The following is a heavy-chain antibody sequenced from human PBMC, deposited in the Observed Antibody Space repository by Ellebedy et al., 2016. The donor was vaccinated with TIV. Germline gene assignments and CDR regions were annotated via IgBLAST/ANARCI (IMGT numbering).Heavy chain of an antibody. CDR1: VYAFTSHE. Sequence: ASVKVSCXAFVYAFTSHEITWVRQATGQGLEWMGIINPSGGTTGYAQKFQGRVTMTSDTSTSTVYMELSSLRSEDTAVYYCARVHGDNVDYYYYYMDVWGQGTAVTVSS. CDR2: INPSGGTT. D-gene: IGHD4/OR15-4a*01. CDR3: ARVHGDNVDYYYYYMDV. J-gene: IGHJ6*03. V-gene: IGHV1-46*01.